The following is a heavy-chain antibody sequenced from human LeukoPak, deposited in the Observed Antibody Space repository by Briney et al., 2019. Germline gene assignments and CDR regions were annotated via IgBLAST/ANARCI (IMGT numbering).Heavy chain of an antibody. D-gene: IGHD3-22*01. J-gene: IGHJ4*02. CDR1: GGSISSSSYY. CDR3: ARKDYYDSSGYGY. V-gene: IGHV4-39*07. CDR2: IYYSGST. Sequence: SETLSLTCTVSGGSISSSSYYWGWIRQPPGKGLEWIGSIYYSGSTYYNPSLKSRVTISVDTSKNQFSLKLSSVTAADTAVYYCARKDYYDSSGYGYWGQGTLVTVSS.